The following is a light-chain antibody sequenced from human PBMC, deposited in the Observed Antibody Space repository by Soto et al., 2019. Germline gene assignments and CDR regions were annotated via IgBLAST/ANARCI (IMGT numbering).Light chain of an antibody. V-gene: IGLV1-51*01. J-gene: IGLJ2*01. CDR1: SSNIGNNY. CDR2: DDD. Sequence: QSVLTQPPSVSAAPGQKVTISCSGSSSNIGNNYVAWYQQFPGTAPKLLIYDDDKRPPGIPDRFSGSKSATSATLGITGLQPGDEADYYCGAWDNSLGAVVFGGGTKLTVL. CDR3: GAWDNSLGAVV.